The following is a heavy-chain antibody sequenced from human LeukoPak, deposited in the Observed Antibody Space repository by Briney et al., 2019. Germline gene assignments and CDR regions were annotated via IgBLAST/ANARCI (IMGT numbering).Heavy chain of an antibody. Sequence: ASVKVSCKASGYTFTSYYMHWVRQAPGQGLEWMGIINPSGGSTSYAQKFQGRVTMTRDTSTSTVYIELSSLRSEDTAVYYCARLITGTWFDPWGQGTLVTVSS. J-gene: IGHJ5*02. V-gene: IGHV1-46*01. D-gene: IGHD1-7*01. CDR3: ARLITGTWFDP. CDR1: GYTFTSYY. CDR2: INPSGGST.